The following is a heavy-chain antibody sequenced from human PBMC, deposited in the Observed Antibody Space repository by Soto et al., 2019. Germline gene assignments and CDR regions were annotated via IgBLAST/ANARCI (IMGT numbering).Heavy chain of an antibody. J-gene: IGHJ4*02. D-gene: IGHD5-18*01. V-gene: IGHV4-31*03. CDR2: IHYSGST. CDR3: ATEHLYSYGYESGY. CDR1: GGSISSSGYY. Sequence: PSETLSLTCTVSGGSISSSGYYWNWIRQHPGKGLEWIGYIHYSGSTYYNPSLKSRVTISVDTSTDTAYMELSSLRSEDTAVYYCATEHLYSYGYESGYWGQGTLVTVSS.